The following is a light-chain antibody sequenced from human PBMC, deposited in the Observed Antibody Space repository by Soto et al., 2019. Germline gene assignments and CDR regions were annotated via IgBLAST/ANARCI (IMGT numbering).Light chain of an antibody. Sequence: QSVLAQAASVSGSPGQSITISCTGTISDVGAYNPVSWYQQHPHRAPQVIIYKGTQRPSGVSNRLSGSTSGNAASLTISALQADEEADYFCCSSAPESTYVFGTGT. CDR3: CSSAPESTYV. CDR1: ISDVGAYNP. CDR2: KGT. V-gene: IGLV2-23*01. J-gene: IGLJ1*01.